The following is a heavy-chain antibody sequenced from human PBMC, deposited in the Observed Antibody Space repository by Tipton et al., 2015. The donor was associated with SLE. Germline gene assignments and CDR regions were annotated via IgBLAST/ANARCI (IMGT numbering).Heavy chain of an antibody. Sequence: TLSLTCAVYGGSFSGYYWSWIRQPPGKGLEWIGEINHSGSTNYNPSLKSRVTISVDTSKNQFSLKLSSVTAADTAVYYCARDPSPKDAFDIWGQGTMVTVSS. CDR2: INHSGST. V-gene: IGHV4-34*01. J-gene: IGHJ3*02. D-gene: IGHD2-2*01. CDR3: ARDPSPKDAFDI. CDR1: GGSFSGYY.